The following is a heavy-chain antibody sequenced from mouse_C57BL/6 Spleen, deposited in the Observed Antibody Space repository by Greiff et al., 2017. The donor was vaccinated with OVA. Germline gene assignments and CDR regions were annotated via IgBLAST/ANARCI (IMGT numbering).Heavy chain of an antibody. J-gene: IGHJ3*01. CDR1: GYTFTSYW. Sequence: VQLHQSGAELVKPGASVKLSCKASGYTFTSYWMHWVKQRPGQGLEWIGMIHPNSGSTNYKEKWKKKGKKRVTKSSSTAYMQLRSLTSEDSAVYYCARDGSSYPTWFAYWGQGTLVTVSA. CDR3: ARDGSSYPTWFAY. D-gene: IGHD1-1*01. CDR2: IHPNSGST. V-gene: IGHV1-64*01.